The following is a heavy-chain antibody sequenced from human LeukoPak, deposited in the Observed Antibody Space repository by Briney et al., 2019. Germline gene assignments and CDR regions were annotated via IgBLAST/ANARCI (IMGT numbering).Heavy chain of an antibody. D-gene: IGHD3-22*01. J-gene: IGHJ4*02. CDR2: TYSSGST. CDR3: ARGSSGYYYG. CDR1: GASIASYY. V-gene: IGHV4-4*07. Sequence: PSDTLSLTCTVSGASIASYYWTWIRQPAGKGLEWIGRTYSSGSTNYNPSLKSRVTMSIDTSKNQVPLRLNSVTAADTAVYYCARGSSGYYYGWGQGTLVTVSS.